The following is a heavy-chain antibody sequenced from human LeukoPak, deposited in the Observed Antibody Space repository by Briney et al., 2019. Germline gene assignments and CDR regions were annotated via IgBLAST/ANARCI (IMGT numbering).Heavy chain of an antibody. CDR2: IYYSGST. CDR3: ARDFGSWSHAFDI. J-gene: IGHJ3*02. D-gene: IGHD6-13*01. Sequence: PSEILSLTCTVSGGSISSYYWSWIRQPPGKGLEWIGYIYYSGSTNYNPSLKSRVTISVDTSKNQFSLKLSSVAAADTAVYYCARDFGSWSHAFDIWGQGTMVTVSS. V-gene: IGHV4-59*01. CDR1: GGSISSYY.